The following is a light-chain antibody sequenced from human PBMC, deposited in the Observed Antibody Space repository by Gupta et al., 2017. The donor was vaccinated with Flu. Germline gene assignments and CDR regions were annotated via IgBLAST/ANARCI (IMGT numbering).Light chain of an antibody. CDR2: KAS. CDR1: QTISSW. V-gene: IGKV1-5*03. CDR3: QQYYSFSFT. Sequence: DIQMTQSPSTLSASVGDRVTITCRASQTISSWLAWYQQKPGKAPRLLIYKASSLETGVPSRFSGSGSATEFTLTISNLQPDDFATYYCQQYYSFSFTFGQGTMLDIK. J-gene: IGKJ2*01.